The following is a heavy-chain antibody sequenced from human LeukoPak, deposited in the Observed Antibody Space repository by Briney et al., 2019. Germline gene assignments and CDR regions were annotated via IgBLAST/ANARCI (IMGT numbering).Heavy chain of an antibody. CDR3: ARNYGDYVRFAFDI. J-gene: IGHJ3*02. Sequence: SETLSLTCAGSGGSISSGGYSWSWIRQPPGKGLEWIGYIYHSGSTYYNPSLESRVTISVDRSKNQFSLKLSSVTAADTAVYFCARNYGDYVRFAFDIWGQGTMVTVSS. D-gene: IGHD4-17*01. V-gene: IGHV4-30-2*01. CDR1: GGSISSGGYS. CDR2: IYHSGST.